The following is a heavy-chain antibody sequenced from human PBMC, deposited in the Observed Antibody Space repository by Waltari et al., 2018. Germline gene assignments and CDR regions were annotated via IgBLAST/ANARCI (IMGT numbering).Heavy chain of an antibody. Sequence: DSVKGRFTISRDNAKNSLYLQMNSLRVDDTAVYYCAREEEVRAASIPFDFWGQGTLVTVSS. J-gene: IGHJ4*02. CDR3: AREEEVRAASIPFDF. V-gene: IGHV3-48*03. D-gene: IGHD2-2*01.